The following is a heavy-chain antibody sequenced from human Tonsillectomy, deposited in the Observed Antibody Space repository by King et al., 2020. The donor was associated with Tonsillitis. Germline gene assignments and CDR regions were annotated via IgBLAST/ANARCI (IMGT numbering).Heavy chain of an antibody. Sequence: HVQLVESGGGVVQPGRSLRLSCAASGITFRNYAMHWVRQAPGQGLEWVAAISYDGGGKYYVDSVKGRLTISRDNSQNTLYLQMNSLRAEDTAVYYCAKEYDILVEIGDFDYWGQGTLVTVSS. CDR3: AKEYDILVEIGDFDY. D-gene: IGHD3-9*01. J-gene: IGHJ4*02. CDR2: ISYDGGGK. CDR1: GITFRNYA. V-gene: IGHV3-30*18.